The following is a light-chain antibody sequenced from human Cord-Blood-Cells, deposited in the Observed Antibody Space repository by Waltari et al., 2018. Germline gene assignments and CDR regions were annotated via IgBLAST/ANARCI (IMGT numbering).Light chain of an antibody. Sequence: QSSLTQPASVSGSPGQSITISCTGTSSDVGSYNLVSWYQQHPGKDPKLMVYEGSKRPAGVSNRFSGSKSGNTASLKISGLQAEDEADYYCCSYAGSSTLVFGGGTKLTVL. J-gene: IGLJ3*02. CDR1: SSDVGSYNL. CDR3: CSYAGSSTLV. V-gene: IGLV2-23*01. CDR2: EGS.